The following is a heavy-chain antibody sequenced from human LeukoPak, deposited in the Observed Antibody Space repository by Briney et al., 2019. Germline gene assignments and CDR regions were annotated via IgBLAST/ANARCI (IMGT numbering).Heavy chain of an antibody. V-gene: IGHV4-61*01. D-gene: IGHD5-18*01. Sequence: SETLSLTCTVSGGSVSSGSYYWGWIRQPPGKGLEWIGYIYYSGSTNYNPSLKSRVTISVDTSKNQFSLKLSSVTAADTAVYYCARGKLWFNYWGQGTLVTVSS. J-gene: IGHJ4*02. CDR3: ARGKLWFNY. CDR2: IYYSGST. CDR1: GGSVSSGSYY.